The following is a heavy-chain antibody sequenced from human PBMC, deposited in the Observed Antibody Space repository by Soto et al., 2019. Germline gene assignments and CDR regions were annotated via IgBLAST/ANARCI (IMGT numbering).Heavy chain of an antibody. CDR2: IYYSGST. CDR3: ARLLGYCTNGVCYNGGYYFDY. J-gene: IGHJ4*02. V-gene: IGHV4-59*08. CDR1: GGSISSYD. D-gene: IGHD2-8*01. Sequence: SETLSLTCTVSGGSISSYDWSWIRQPPGKGLEWIGYIYYSGSTNYNPSLKSRVTISVDTSKNQFSLKLSSVTAADTAVYYCARLLGYCTNGVCYNGGYYFDYWGQGTLVTVSS.